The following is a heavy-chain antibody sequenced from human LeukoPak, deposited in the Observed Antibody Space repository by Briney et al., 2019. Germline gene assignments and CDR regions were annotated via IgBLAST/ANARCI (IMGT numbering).Heavy chain of an antibody. CDR2: IYYSGST. Sequence: PSQTLSLTCTVSGGSISSGGYYWSWIRQPPGKGLEWIGYIYYSGSTNYNPSLKSRVTISVDTSKNQFSLKLSSVTAADTAVYYCARIRQLVNYYYYYGMDVWGQGTTVTVSS. J-gene: IGHJ6*02. CDR3: ARIRQLVNYYYYYGMDV. D-gene: IGHD6-6*01. V-gene: IGHV4-61*08. CDR1: GGSISSGGYY.